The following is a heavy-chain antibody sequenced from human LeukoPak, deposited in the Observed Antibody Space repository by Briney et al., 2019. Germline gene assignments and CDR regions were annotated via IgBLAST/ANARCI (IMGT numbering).Heavy chain of an antibody. J-gene: IGHJ4*02. V-gene: IGHV3-30*04. CDR2: ISYDGSNK. CDR1: GFTFSSYA. CDR3: ARDRIGGSYYDPRGPDY. Sequence: GGSLRLSCAASGFTFSSYAMHWVRQAPGVGLDWVAVISYDGSNKYYADSVKGRFTISRDNSKNTLYLQMNSLRAEDTAVYYCARDRIGGSYYDPRGPDYWGQGTLVTVSS. D-gene: IGHD3-22*01.